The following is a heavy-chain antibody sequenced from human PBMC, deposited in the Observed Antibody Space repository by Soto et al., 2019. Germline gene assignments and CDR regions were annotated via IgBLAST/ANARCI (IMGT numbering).Heavy chain of an antibody. D-gene: IGHD6-19*01. J-gene: IGHJ5*02. CDR3: ARDVVTAVAGSVNWFDP. CDR1: GFSLRTYG. Sequence: QVQLVESGGGVVQSGRSLTLSCAASGFSLRTYGMHWFRRAPGKGLEWVAFIWYDGTKKFYANSVKGRSTISKDNSNNTLYLQMRGLRAEDTAVYYCARDVVTAVAGSVNWFDPWGQGTLVTVSS. CDR2: IWYDGTKK. V-gene: IGHV3-33*01.